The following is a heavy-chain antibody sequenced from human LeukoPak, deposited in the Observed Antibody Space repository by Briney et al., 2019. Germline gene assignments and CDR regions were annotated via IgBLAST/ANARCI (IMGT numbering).Heavy chain of an antibody. CDR2: IIPILGIA. V-gene: IGHV1-69*04. D-gene: IGHD6-13*01. Sequence: GASVKVSCKASGYTFTSYYMHWVRQAPGQGLEWMGRIIPILGIANYAQKFQGRVTITADKSTSTAYMELSSLRSEDTAVYYCARDEYSSSWYGAGYYFDYWGQGTLVTVSS. CDR3: ARDEYSSSWYGAGYYFDY. CDR1: GYTFTSYY. J-gene: IGHJ4*02.